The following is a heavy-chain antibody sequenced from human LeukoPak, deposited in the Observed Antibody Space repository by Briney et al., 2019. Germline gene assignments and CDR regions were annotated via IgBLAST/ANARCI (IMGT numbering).Heavy chain of an antibody. V-gene: IGHV3-48*03. Sequence: QPGGSLRLSCEASGFIFSNYEMNWVRQAPGKGLEWVPYISTSGSTIYYADSVKGRFTISRDNAKNSLYLQMNSLRAEDTAVYYCARVPYLSFGEAYFDYWGQGTLVTVSS. CDR1: GFIFSNYE. CDR3: ARVPYLSFGEAYFDY. D-gene: IGHD3-10*01. J-gene: IGHJ4*02. CDR2: ISTSGSTI.